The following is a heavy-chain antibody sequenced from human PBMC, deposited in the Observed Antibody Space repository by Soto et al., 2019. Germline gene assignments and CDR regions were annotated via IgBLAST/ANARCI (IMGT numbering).Heavy chain of an antibody. CDR2: ISYDGSNK. D-gene: IGHD3-3*01. V-gene: IGHV3-30-3*01. J-gene: IGHJ6*02. CDR1: GFTFSSYA. Sequence: QVQLVESGGGVVQPGRSLRLSCAASGFTFSSYAMHWVRQAPGKGLEWVAVISYDGSNKYYADSVKGRFTISRDNSKNTLYLQMNSLRAEYTAVYYCARDTYYDFWSRPYYGMDVWCQGTTVTVSS. CDR3: ARDTYYDFWSRPYYGMDV.